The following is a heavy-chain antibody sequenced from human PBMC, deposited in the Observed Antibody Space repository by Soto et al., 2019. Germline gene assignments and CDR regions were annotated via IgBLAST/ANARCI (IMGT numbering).Heavy chain of an antibody. CDR3: AKNVLAIFGVTYYYGMDV. D-gene: IGHD3-3*01. J-gene: IGHJ6*02. V-gene: IGHV3-30*18. Sequence: QVQLVESGGGVVQPGRSLRLSCAASGFTFSSYGMHWVRQAPGKGLEWVAVISYDGSNKYYADSVKGRFTISRDNSKNTLYLQMNSLRAEDTAVYYCAKNVLAIFGVTYYYGMDVWGQGTTVNVSS. CDR2: ISYDGSNK. CDR1: GFTFSSYG.